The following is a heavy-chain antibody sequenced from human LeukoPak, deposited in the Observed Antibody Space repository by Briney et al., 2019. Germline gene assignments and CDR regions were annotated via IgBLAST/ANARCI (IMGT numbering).Heavy chain of an antibody. D-gene: IGHD2-2*01. CDR2: IYYSGST. Sequence: SSETLSLTCTVSGGSISSGGYYWSWIRQHPGKGLEWIGYIYYSGSTYYNPSLKSRVTISVDTSKNQFSLKLSSVTAADTAVYYCARDRYCSSTSCYYYGMDVWGQGTMVTVSS. V-gene: IGHV4-31*03. CDR3: ARDRYCSSTSCYYYGMDV. CDR1: GGSISSGGYY. J-gene: IGHJ6*02.